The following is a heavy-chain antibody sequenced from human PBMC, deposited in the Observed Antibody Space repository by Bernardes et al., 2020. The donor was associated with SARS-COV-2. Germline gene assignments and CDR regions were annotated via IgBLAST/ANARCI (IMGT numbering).Heavy chain of an antibody. J-gene: IGHJ4*02. CDR2: FDPEDGET. Sequence: SVKVSCKVSGYTLTELSMHWVRQAPGKGLEWMGGFDPEDGETIYAQKFQGRVTMTEDTSTDTAYMELSSLRSEDTAVYYCATISTIFGVVSWYFDYWGQGTLVTVSS. CDR3: ATISTIFGVVSWYFDY. CDR1: GYTLTELS. V-gene: IGHV1-24*01. D-gene: IGHD3-3*01.